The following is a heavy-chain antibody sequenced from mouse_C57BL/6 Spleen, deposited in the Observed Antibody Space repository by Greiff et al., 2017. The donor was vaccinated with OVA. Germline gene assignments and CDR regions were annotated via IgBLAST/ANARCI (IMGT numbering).Heavy chain of an antibody. CDR1: GYTFTSYW. V-gene: IGHV1-55*01. D-gene: IGHD1-1*01. J-gene: IGHJ3*01. CDR2: IYPGSGST. CDR3: AREDYYGSNPWFAY. Sequence: VQLQQPGAELVKPGASVKMSCKASGYTFTSYWITWVKQRPGQGLEWIGDIYPGSGSTNYNEKFKSKATLTVDTSSSTAYMQLSSQTSEDSAVYYCAREDYYGSNPWFAYWGQGTLVTVSA.